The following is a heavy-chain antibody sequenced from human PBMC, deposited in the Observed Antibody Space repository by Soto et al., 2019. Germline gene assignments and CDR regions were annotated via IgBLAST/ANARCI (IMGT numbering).Heavy chain of an antibody. CDR2: IYHSGST. V-gene: IGHV4-4*02. J-gene: IGHJ6*02. D-gene: IGHD1-26*01. Sequence: SETLSLTCAVSGGSISSSNWWSWVRQPPGKGLEWIGEIYHSGSTNYNPSLKSRVTISVDKSKNQFSLKLSSVTAADTAVYYCARDPAPITDASWEDYYYYGMDVWGQGTTVTV. CDR1: GGSISSSNW. CDR3: ARDPAPITDASWEDYYYYGMDV.